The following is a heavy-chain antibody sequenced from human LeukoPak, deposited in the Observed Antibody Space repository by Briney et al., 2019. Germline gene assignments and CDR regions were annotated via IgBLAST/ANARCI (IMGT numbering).Heavy chain of an antibody. Sequence: PGGSLRLYCAASGFTFSNYCMSWVRQAPGKGLEWVAFIQNDEIDKFYADSVKGRFTISRDNSKNTLYLQMNSLRADDTAVYYCAKERKLLPFDCWGQGTLVTVS. D-gene: IGHD4-23*01. J-gene: IGHJ4*02. CDR3: AKERKLLPFDC. CDR2: IQNDEIDK. V-gene: IGHV3-30*02. CDR1: GFTFSNYC.